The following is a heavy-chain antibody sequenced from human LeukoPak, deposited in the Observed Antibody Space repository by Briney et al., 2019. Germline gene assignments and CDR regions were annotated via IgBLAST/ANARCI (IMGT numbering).Heavy chain of an antibody. V-gene: IGHV3-23*01. Sequence: GGSLRRSCAASGFTFNNYVMSWVRQAPGKGLEWVSAISGSGGSTYYADSVKGRFTISRDNSKNTLYLQMNSLGADDTAVYYCAKGNWRYFDYWGQGTLVTVSS. CDR2: ISGSGGST. CDR3: AKGNWRYFDY. J-gene: IGHJ4*02. CDR1: GFTFNNYV. D-gene: IGHD1-1*01.